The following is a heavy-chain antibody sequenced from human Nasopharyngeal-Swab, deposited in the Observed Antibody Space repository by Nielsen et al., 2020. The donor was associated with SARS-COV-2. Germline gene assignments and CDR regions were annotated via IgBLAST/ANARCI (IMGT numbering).Heavy chain of an antibody. J-gene: IGHJ6*02. CDR3: ARVGPSGYYYGMDV. CDR2: INPNSGGT. V-gene: IGHV1-2*06. Sequence: VRQAPGQGLEWMGRINPNSGGTNYAQKFQGRVTMTRDTSISTAYMGLSRLRSDDTAVYYCARVGPSGYYYGMDVWGQGTTVTVSS. D-gene: IGHD6-25*01.